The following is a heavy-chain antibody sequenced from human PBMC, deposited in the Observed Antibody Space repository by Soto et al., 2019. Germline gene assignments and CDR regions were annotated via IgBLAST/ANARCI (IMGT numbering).Heavy chain of an antibody. CDR1: GDSIRSYY. J-gene: IGHJ4*02. Sequence: SETLSLTCTVSGDSIRSYYWSWIRQPPGKGLEWIGYIYDSGSTSYNPSLKSRVTISVDTSKSQFSLKLSSVTAADTAVYYCARDRAYYESSGLYFDYWGQGTLVTVSS. CDR2: IYDSGST. V-gene: IGHV4-59*01. D-gene: IGHD3-22*01. CDR3: ARDRAYYESSGLYFDY.